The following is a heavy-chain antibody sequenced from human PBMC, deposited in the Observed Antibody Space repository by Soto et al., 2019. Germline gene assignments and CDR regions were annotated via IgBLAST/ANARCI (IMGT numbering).Heavy chain of an antibody. Sequence: QVQLVQSGPEVKKPGASVSVSCEASGYTLTSYGISWVRQAPGQGLEWMGWVSVYNGNTKYEQKLQGRITMTTATSTSTAYMELRSLRSDDTAIYYCARDGHYNSSWSWESALDSWGQGTLVTVSS. J-gene: IGHJ4*02. D-gene: IGHD6-13*01. V-gene: IGHV1-18*01. CDR2: VSVYNGNT. CDR1: GYTLTSYG. CDR3: ARDGHYNSSWSWESALDS.